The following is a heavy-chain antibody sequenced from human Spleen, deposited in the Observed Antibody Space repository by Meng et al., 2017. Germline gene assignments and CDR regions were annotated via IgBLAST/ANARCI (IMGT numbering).Heavy chain of an antibody. V-gene: IGHV4-34*01. D-gene: IGHD3-10*01. CDR1: GGSFSGYY. CDR3: ARVGPYRGYNY. Sequence: QVQLQQWGAGLLKPSETLSLTCAVYGGSFSGYYWSWIRQPPGKGLEWIGEINHSGSTNYNPSLKSRVTISVDTSKNQFSLKLSSVTAADTAVYYCARVGPYRGYNYWGQGTLVTVSS. CDR2: INHSGST. J-gene: IGHJ4*02.